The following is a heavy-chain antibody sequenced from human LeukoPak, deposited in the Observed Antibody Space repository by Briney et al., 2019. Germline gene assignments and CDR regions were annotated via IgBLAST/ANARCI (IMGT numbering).Heavy chain of an antibody. Sequence: SETLSLTCTVSGDSVSSGGYYWTWVRLPPGKGLEWIGHILNGVTTKYNPSLTSRVTISLDTSKNQFSLKVSSVTAAETAVYYCARVGNYEGYYWGQGTLVSVSS. J-gene: IGHJ4*02. D-gene: IGHD3-3*01. CDR1: GDSVSSGGYY. V-gene: IGHV4-61*08. CDR2: ILNGVTT. CDR3: ARVGNYEGYY.